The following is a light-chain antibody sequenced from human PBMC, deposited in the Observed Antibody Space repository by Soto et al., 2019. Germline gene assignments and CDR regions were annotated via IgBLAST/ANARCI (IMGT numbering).Light chain of an antibody. J-gene: IGKJ4*01. Sequence: DIQLTQSPSTLSASVGDRVTITCRASQSISSWLAWNQQKPGKAPKVLIYDASSLESGVPSRFSGSGSGTEFALAISGLRPDDFATDLCPRTFGGGTKVEIK. CDR3: PRT. V-gene: IGKV1-5*01. CDR2: DAS. CDR1: QSISSW.